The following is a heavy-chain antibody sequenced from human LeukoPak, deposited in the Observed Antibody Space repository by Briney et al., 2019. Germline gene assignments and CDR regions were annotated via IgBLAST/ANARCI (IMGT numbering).Heavy chain of an antibody. J-gene: IGHJ4*02. CDR1: GFTFSSYA. CDR3: AKDWGVRGVSDGDH. D-gene: IGHD3-10*01. CDR2: IYVSGGST. Sequence: GGSLRLSCAVSGFTFSSYAMSWVRQAPGKGLEWVSAIYVSGGSTYYADSVKGRFTHFRDHFKNKLYLQMNSLKAEDTAGYYCAKDWGVRGVSDGDHWGRGNLVTVSS. V-gene: IGHV3-23*01.